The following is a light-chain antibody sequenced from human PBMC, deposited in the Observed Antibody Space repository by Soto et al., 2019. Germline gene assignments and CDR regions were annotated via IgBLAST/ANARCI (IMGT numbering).Light chain of an antibody. CDR1: QSVFNNH. Sequence: EIVLTQSPGTLSLSPGERATLSCRASQSVFNNHIGWYQQKPGQAPRRLIFGASFRATGIPDRFSGSGSGTDFTLTISRLEPEDFATYYCQQSYSTLLLTFGGGTKVEIK. V-gene: IGKV3-20*01. CDR3: QQSYSTLLLT. J-gene: IGKJ4*01. CDR2: GAS.